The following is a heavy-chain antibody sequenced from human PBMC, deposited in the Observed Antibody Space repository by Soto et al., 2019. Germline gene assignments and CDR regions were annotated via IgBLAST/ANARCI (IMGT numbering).Heavy chain of an antibody. CDR1: GFTFSSYA. Sequence: GGSLRLSCVASGFTFSSYAMHWVRQAPGKGLEWVAVISYDGSNKYYADSVKGRFTISRDNSKNTLYLQMNSLRAEDTAVYYCARDKTYYDILTGYYTLSYYYGMDVWGQGTTVTVSS. J-gene: IGHJ6*02. V-gene: IGHV3-30-3*01. CDR2: ISYDGSNK. D-gene: IGHD3-9*01. CDR3: ARDKTYYDILTGYYTLSYYYGMDV.